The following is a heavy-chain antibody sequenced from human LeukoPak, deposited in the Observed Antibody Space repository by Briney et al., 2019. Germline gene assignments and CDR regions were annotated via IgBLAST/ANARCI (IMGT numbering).Heavy chain of an antibody. V-gene: IGHV4-34*01. CDR2: INHSGST. J-gene: IGHJ4*02. CDR1: GGSFSGYY. CDR3: ARGVGLAQGGTFDY. Sequence: SETLSLTCAVYGGSFSGYYWSWIRQPPGKGLEWIGEINHSGSTHYKSSLKSRVTITVDTSKNQLSLKLSSVTAADTAVYYCARGVGLAQGGTFDYWGQGTLVTVSS. D-gene: IGHD1-1*01.